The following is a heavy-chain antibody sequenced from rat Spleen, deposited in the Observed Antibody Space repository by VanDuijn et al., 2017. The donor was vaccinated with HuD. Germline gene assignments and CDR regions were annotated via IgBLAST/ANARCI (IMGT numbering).Heavy chain of an antibody. V-gene: IGHV6-6*01. D-gene: IGHD1-10*01. CDR3: AWRRSTTTGGY. CDR2: IKAKSNNYAT. J-gene: IGHJ3*01. Sequence: EVQVLESGGGLVQPGNSLKLSCATSGFTFSTAWMYWYRQFPEKRLEWVARIKAKSNNYATDYTESVKGRFTISRDDSKSSIYLQMHNLKGEDTAIYYCAWRRSTTTGGYWGQGTLVTVSS. CDR1: GFTFSTAW.